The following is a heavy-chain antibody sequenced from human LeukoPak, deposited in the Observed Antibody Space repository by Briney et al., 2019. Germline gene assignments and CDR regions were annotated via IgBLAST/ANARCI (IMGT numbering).Heavy chain of an antibody. CDR3: TRHAPSERVSIASTVDY. Sequence: GGSLILSCAASGFTFSDYAMSWVRQAPGKGLEWVSAISGRGGSPHYADSVKGRFTISRDNSKNTLYLQMNSLRAEDTAVYYCTRHAPSERVSIASTVDYWGQGTLVTVSS. CDR2: ISGRGGSP. CDR1: GFTFSDYA. D-gene: IGHD2-2*01. V-gene: IGHV3-23*01. J-gene: IGHJ4*02.